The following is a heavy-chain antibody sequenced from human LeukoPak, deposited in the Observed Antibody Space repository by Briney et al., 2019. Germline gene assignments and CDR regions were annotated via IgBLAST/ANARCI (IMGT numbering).Heavy chain of an antibody. CDR1: GGSFSGYY. J-gene: IGHJ4*02. D-gene: IGHD6-6*01. Sequence: PSETLSLTXAVYGGSFSGYYWSWIRQPPGEGLEWIGEINHSGSTNYNPSLQSRVTMSVDTSKSQFSLKLSSVTAADTAVYYCARGSSSNGLDYWGQGTLVTVSS. CDR3: ARGSSSNGLDY. V-gene: IGHV4-34*01. CDR2: INHSGST.